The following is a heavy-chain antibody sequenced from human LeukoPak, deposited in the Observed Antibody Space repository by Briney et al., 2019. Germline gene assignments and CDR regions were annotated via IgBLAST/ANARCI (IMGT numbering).Heavy chain of an antibody. Sequence: GGSLRLSCAASGFSFSDAWMGWVRQAPGKGLEWVGLIKSRTSGGTTDYSAPVKGRFTISRDDSKNTLYLQMNSLITEDTAVFHCTADLIGNSRGIDYWGQGTLVTVSS. CDR3: TADLIGNSRGIDY. V-gene: IGHV3-15*01. CDR2: IKSRTSGGTT. J-gene: IGHJ4*02. CDR1: GFSFSDAW. D-gene: IGHD6-13*01.